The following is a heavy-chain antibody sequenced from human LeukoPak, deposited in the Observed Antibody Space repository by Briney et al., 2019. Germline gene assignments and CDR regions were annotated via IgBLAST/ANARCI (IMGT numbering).Heavy chain of an antibody. CDR3: NRLNDSIAD. CDR1: GFTFSDSA. Sequence: GGSLRLSCAASGFTFSDSAMHWVRQASGKGLEWVGRIKSKAYNYATAYAASVNGRFTISRDDSKNTAYLQMNSLKTEDTAVYYCNRLNDSIADWGQGTLVTVSS. D-gene: IGHD3-22*01. J-gene: IGHJ4*02. V-gene: IGHV3-73*01. CDR2: IKSKAYNYAT.